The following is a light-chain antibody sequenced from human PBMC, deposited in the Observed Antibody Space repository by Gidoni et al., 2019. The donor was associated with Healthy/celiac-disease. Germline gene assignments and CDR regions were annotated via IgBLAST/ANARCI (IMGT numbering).Light chain of an antibody. J-gene: IGKJ1*01. V-gene: IGKV1-39*01. CDR2: AAS. Sequence: DIQMTQSPSSLSASVGDRVPITCRASQSISSYFNWYQQKPGKAPKLLIYAASSLQSGVPSSFSGSGSGTDFTLTIISLQPEDFATYYGQQSYSTPRTFGQWTKVEIK. CDR3: QQSYSTPRT. CDR1: QSISSY.